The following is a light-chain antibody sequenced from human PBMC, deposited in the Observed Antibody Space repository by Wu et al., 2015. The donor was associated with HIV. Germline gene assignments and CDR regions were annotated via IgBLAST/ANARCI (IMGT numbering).Light chain of an antibody. Sequence: DILLTQSPATLSLSPGERATLSCRASQSVNWYLAWFQQKPGQVPRLLIYDSANRATGIPGRFSGSGSGTDFTLTISRLEPEDFAVYYCQQYATSITFGQGTRLEIK. CDR2: DSA. CDR3: QQYATSIT. V-gene: IGKV3-11*01. J-gene: IGKJ5*01. CDR1: QSVNWY.